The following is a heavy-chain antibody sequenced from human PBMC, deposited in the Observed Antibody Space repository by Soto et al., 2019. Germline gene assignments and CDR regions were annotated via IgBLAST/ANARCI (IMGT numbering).Heavy chain of an antibody. V-gene: IGHV4-61*01. Sequence: SETLSLTCTVSGGSVSSDSYYWSWIRQPPEKGLEWIGYISYSGSTNYNPSLKSRVTISVDTSKNQFSLKLSSVTAADTAVYYCARAKLRTFDYWGQGTLVTVSS. CDR1: GGSVSSDSYY. CDR2: ISYSGST. CDR3: ARAKLRTFDY. J-gene: IGHJ4*02. D-gene: IGHD4-17*01.